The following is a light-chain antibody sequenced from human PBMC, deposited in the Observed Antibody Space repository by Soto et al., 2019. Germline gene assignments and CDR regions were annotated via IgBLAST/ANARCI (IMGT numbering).Light chain of an antibody. CDR2: EAS. J-gene: IGKJ1*01. CDR1: QSISSW. CDR3: KQYSFFWT. V-gene: IGKV1-5*03. Sequence: DIQMTQSPSTLSASVGDRVTITCRASQSISSWLAWYQQKPGKAPELLIYEASSLESGVLSRFSGSGSGTEFTLTITSLLPDDFATYYCKQYSFFWTFGQGTKVEIK.